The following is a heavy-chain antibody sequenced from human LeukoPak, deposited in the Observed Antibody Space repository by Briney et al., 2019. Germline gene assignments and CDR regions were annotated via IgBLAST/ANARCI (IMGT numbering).Heavy chain of an antibody. CDR1: GDSISTYY. D-gene: IGHD5-18*01. CDR2: MYSSGST. J-gene: IGHJ2*01. V-gene: IGHV4-59*01. Sequence: SETLSLTCTVSGDSISTYYWSWIRQPPGKGLEWIGYMYSSGSTSYNPSLKSRVSMPVDTSKNQFSLRLSSVTAADTAVYYCATIRDTAHRYWYFDLWGRGTLVIVPS. CDR3: ATIRDTAHRYWYFDL.